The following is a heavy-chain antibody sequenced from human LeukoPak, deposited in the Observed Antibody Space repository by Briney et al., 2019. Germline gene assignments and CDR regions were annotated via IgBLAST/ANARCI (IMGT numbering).Heavy chain of an antibody. V-gene: IGHV1-24*01. D-gene: IGHD2-2*01. CDR2: FDPEDGET. CDR3: ATEGYRSSTSCYDY. CDR1: GYTLTELS. Sequence: ASVKVSCKVSGYTLTELSMHWVRQARGKGLEWMGGFDPEDGETIYAQKFQGRVTMTEDTSTDTAYMELSSLRSEDTAVYYCATEGYRSSTSCYDYWGQGTLVTVSS. J-gene: IGHJ4*02.